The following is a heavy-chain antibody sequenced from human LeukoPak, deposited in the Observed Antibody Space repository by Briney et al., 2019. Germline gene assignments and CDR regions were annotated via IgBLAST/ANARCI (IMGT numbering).Heavy chain of an antibody. CDR3: ARCHPTTYLNNWYLDP. Sequence: SGTLSLTCAVYGGSFCGYYWSWIRQPPGEGLEWIGEINHSGNTNYNPSVKSRVTISVDTPKNQLYLKLSSLTAADTAVYYCARCHPTTYLNNWYLDPWGRGTLVTVSS. J-gene: IGHJ2*01. CDR2: INHSGNT. D-gene: IGHD1-1*01. CDR1: GGSFCGYY. V-gene: IGHV4-34*01.